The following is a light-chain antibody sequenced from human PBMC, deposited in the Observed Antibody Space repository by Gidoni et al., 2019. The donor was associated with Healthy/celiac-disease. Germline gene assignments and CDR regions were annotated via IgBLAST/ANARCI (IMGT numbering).Light chain of an antibody. CDR3: QQLNSYPPIT. CDR2: AAS. Sequence: DIHLTQSPSFLSASVADRVAITCRASHGISSYLAWYQQKPGKAPKLLIYAASTLQSRVPSRFSGSGSRTEFTLTISSLQPEDFANYCCQQLNSYPPITFGQXTRLEIK. J-gene: IGKJ5*01. V-gene: IGKV1-9*01. CDR1: HGISSY.